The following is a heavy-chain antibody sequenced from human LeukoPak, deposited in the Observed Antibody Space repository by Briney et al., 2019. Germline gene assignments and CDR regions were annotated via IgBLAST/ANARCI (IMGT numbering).Heavy chain of an antibody. Sequence: PSEPLSLPCPVSGGSIIGYYWTWIRQSAGKGLQWIGRMYTSGSPTYNPSLKSRVTMSVDTSKNQFSVRLGSVTAADTAVYFCARNFRNSGYDWFDYWGQGTLVTVSS. V-gene: IGHV4-4*07. D-gene: IGHD5-12*01. J-gene: IGHJ4*02. CDR2: MYTSGSP. CDR3: ARNFRNSGYDWFDY. CDR1: GGSIIGYY.